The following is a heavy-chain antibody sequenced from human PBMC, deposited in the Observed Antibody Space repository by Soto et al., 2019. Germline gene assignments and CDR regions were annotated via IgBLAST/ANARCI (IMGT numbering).Heavy chain of an antibody. CDR3: ARDVVGSDYFDS. D-gene: IGHD1-26*01. J-gene: IGHJ4*02. V-gene: IGHV1-2*02. Sequence: ASVKISCKASGYTFTNYPIHWVRQAPGQGLEWMGWINPKTGGTNYVQKFQGRVTMTRDTSITTAYMELSRLRSDDTAVYYCARDVVGSDYFDSWGQGTLVTVSS. CDR2: INPKTGGT. CDR1: GYTFTNYP.